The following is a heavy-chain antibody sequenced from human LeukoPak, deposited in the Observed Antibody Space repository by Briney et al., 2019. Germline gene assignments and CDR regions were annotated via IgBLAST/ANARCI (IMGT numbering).Heavy chain of an antibody. Sequence: PSETLSLTCTVSGASITSADYYWGWIRQPPGKGLEWIGSVLFTGNTYYTPSLKSRVTISIHTSNKQFSLNLSSVTAADTAVYYCARHGGLRIFGVVTLPYDAFDIWGQGTMVTVSS. V-gene: IGHV4-39*01. J-gene: IGHJ3*02. D-gene: IGHD3-3*01. CDR2: VLFTGNT. CDR1: GASITSADYY. CDR3: ARHGGLRIFGVVTLPYDAFDI.